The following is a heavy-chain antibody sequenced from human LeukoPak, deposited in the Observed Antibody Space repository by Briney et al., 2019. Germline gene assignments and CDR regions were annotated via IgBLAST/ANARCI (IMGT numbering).Heavy chain of an antibody. CDR3: ARDRGWLYYYYGMDV. J-gene: IGHJ6*02. V-gene: IGHV1-8*01. CDR2: MNPNSGNT. D-gene: IGHD6-19*01. CDR1: GYTFTSYD. Sequence: EASVKVSCKASGYTFTSYDINWVRQATGQGLEWMGWMNPNSGNTGYAQKFQGRVTMTRNTSISTAYMELSSLRSEDTAVYYCARDRGWLYYYYGMDVWGQGTTVTVSS.